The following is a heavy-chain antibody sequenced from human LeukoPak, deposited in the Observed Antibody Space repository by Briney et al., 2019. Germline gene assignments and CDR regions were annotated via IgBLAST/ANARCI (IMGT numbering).Heavy chain of an antibody. J-gene: IGHJ5*02. CDR3: ARDVGITVADSFDP. Sequence: ASVKVPCKASGYSSTNYGISWVRQAPGQGLEWMGWIHIYRGNTNYAQKFQGRVTMTTDTSTSTVYMEVRGLRSDDTAMYYCARDVGITVADSFDPWGQGTLVTVSS. V-gene: IGHV1-18*01. CDR2: IHIYRGNT. CDR1: GYSSTNYG. D-gene: IGHD6-13*01.